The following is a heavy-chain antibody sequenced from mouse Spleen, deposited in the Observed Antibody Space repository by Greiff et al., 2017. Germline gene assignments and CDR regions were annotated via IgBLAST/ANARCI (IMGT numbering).Heavy chain of an antibody. D-gene: IGHD3-1*01. Sequence: QVQLQQSGAEPAKPGASVKLSCKASGYTFTSYWMHWVKQRPGQGLEWIGYINPSSGYTKYNQKFKDKATLTADKSSSTAYMQLSSLTYEDSAVYYCASSRATDWFAYWGQGTLVTVSA. J-gene: IGHJ3*01. CDR1: GYTFTSYW. CDR3: ASSRATDWFAY. CDR2: INPSSGYT. V-gene: IGHV1-7*01.